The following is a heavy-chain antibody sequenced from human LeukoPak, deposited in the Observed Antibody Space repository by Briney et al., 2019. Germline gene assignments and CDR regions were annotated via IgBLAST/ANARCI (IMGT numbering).Heavy chain of an antibody. Sequence: PGRSLRLSCAASGFTFSSYEMNWVRQAPGKGLEWVSYISSSGSTIYYADSVKGRFTISRDNAKNSLYLQMNSLRAEDTAVYYCARDPRTYYYDSSGYYFNWGQGTLVTVSS. V-gene: IGHV3-48*03. CDR1: GFTFSSYE. D-gene: IGHD3-22*01. J-gene: IGHJ4*02. CDR2: ISSSGSTI. CDR3: ARDPRTYYYDSSGYYFN.